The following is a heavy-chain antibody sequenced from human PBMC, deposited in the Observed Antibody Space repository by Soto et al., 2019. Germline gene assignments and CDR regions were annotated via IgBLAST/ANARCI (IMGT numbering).Heavy chain of an antibody. J-gene: IGHJ6*02. Sequence: SLRLSCATSGFSFSKSAMPCVRQDPCRGTEGVAVISYDVSNKYYADSVKGRFTISRDNSKNTLYLQMNSLRDEDTAVYYCAKDVGLHYYYYRMDVWGQATTVTVSS. D-gene: IGHD5-12*01. CDR3: AKDVGLHYYYYRMDV. V-gene: IGHV3-30*18. CDR1: GFSFSKSA. CDR2: ISYDVSNK.